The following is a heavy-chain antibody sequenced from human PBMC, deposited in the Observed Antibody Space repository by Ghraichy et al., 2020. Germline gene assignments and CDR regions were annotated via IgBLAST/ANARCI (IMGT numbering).Heavy chain of an antibody. J-gene: IGHJ4*02. CDR2: INHGGSP. Sequence: SETLSLTCAVYGGSFSGYYWTGFGKPPGRGLGWFGEINHGGSPNSNPSLKSRVTLSVDTSKNQFSLKLSSVTAADTAVYYCARQAFRPRFVLMLYAAYYFDSWGQGTLVTVSS. CDR1: GGSFSGYY. D-gene: IGHD2-8*01. V-gene: IGHV4-34*01. CDR3: ARQAFRPRFVLMLYAAYYFDS.